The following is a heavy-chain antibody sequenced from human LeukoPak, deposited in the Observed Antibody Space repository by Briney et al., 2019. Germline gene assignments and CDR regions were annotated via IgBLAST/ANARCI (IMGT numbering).Heavy chain of an antibody. CDR1: AFTFSSYA. V-gene: IGHV3-30-3*01. CDR3: ARGGLRFFAH. Sequence: GGSLRLSCAASAFTFSSYAMHWVRQAPGKGLEWVAVTSYDESTKHYADSVKGRFTISRDNYKNTLYLQMNSLRAEDTAVYYCARGGLRFFAHWGQGTLVTVSS. J-gene: IGHJ5*02. CDR2: TSYDESTK. D-gene: IGHD3-16*01.